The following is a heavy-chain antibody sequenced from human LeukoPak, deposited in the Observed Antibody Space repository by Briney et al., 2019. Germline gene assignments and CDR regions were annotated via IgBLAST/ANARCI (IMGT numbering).Heavy chain of an antibody. CDR1: GFSFSGHW. CDR2: ISPTGSTT. D-gene: IGHD6-6*01. CDR3: ARGPNSNWSGLDF. Sequence: GGALRLSCTASGFSFSGHWMHWARQLPGKGLVWVSRISPTGSTTSYADSVKGRFTVSRDNAMSTLYLQVNNLRAEDTAVYYCARGPNSNWSGLDFWGQGTLLTVSS. J-gene: IGHJ4*02. V-gene: IGHV3-74*01.